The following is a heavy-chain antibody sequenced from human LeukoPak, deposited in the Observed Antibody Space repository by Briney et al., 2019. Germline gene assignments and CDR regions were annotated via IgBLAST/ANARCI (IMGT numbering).Heavy chain of an antibody. V-gene: IGHV3-66*01. D-gene: IGHD3-9*01. CDR3: ARARYFDWLDAFDI. J-gene: IGHJ3*02. CDR2: IYSGGST. Sequence: PGGSLRLSCAASGFTVSSNYMSWVRQAPGKGLEWVSVIYSGGSTYYADSVKGRFTISRDNSKNTLYLQMNSLRAEDTAVYYCARARYFDWLDAFDIWGQGTMVTVSS. CDR1: GFTVSSNY.